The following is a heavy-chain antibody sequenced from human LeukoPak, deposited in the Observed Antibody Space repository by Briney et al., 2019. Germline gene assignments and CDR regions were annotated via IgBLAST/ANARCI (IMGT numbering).Heavy chain of an antibody. D-gene: IGHD5-12*01. CDR3: ARWARGRDVDISGDFSYFDY. V-gene: IGHV4-30-4*08. Sequence: SETLTLTCTVSGGSISSSSYYWSWIRQPPGKGLEWIGYIYYSGSTYYNPSLKSRVTISVDTSKNQFSLKLSSVTAADTAVYYCARWARGRDVDISGDFSYFDYWGQGTLVTVSS. CDR1: GGSISSSSYY. CDR2: IYYSGST. J-gene: IGHJ4*02.